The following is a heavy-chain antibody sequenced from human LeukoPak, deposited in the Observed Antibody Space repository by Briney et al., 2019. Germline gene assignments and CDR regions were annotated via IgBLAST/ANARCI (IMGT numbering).Heavy chain of an antibody. D-gene: IGHD2-2*01. J-gene: IGHJ6*02. Sequence: SVKVSCKASGGTFSSYAISWVRQAPGQGLEWMGGIIPIFGTANYAQKFQGRVTITAGESTSTAYMELSSLRSEDTAVYYCARGGGVVVPADYYYYYGMDVWGQGTTVTVSS. V-gene: IGHV1-69*13. CDR2: IIPIFGTA. CDR1: GGTFSSYA. CDR3: ARGGGVVVPADYYYYYGMDV.